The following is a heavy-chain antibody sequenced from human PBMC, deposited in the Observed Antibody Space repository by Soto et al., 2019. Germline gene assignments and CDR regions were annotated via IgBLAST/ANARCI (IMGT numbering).Heavy chain of an antibody. CDR2: IKQDGSEK. J-gene: IGHJ4*02. CDR1: GFTFSSYW. CDR3: ARDRSKYYDSSGPLKY. V-gene: IGHV3-7*01. Sequence: GGSLRLSCAASGFTFSSYWMSWVRQAPGKGLEWVANIKQDGSEKYYVESVKGRFTISRDNAKNSLYLQMNSLRAEDTAVYYCARDRSKYYDSSGPLKYWGQRTLVTVS. D-gene: IGHD3-22*01.